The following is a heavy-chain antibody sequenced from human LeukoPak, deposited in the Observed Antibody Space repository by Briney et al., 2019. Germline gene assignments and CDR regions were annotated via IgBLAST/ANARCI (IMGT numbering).Heavy chain of an antibody. CDR1: GFTFSRAA. CDR3: AKGQPADCYFDL. J-gene: IGHJ2*01. CDR2: ITASDSSS. V-gene: IGHV3-23*01. Sequence: GGSLRLSCAVSGFTFSRAAMSWVRQAPGKGLEWVSTITASDSSSYFPDFVKGRFTISRDNSKNMVFLQMNSLRGEDTALYYCAKGQPADCYFDLWGRGTLVTVSS. D-gene: IGHD6-13*01.